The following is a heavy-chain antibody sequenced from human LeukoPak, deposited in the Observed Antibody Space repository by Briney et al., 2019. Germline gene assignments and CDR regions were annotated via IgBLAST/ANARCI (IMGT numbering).Heavy chain of an antibody. CDR2: ISWNSGRI. J-gene: IGHJ3*02. Sequence: TGGSLRLPCAASGFTFDDYAMHWVRQAPGKGLEWVSGISWNSGRIGYADSVKGRFTISRDNAKNSLYLQMNSLRAEDTALYYSAKDMSAAGTSGDAFDIWGQGTMVTVSS. CDR3: AKDMSAAGTSGDAFDI. D-gene: IGHD6-13*01. V-gene: IGHV3-9*01. CDR1: GFTFDDYA.